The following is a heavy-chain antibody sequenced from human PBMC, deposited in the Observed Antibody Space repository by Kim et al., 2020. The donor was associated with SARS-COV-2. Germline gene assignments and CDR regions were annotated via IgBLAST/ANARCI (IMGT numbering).Heavy chain of an antibody. J-gene: IGHJ4*02. CDR1: GFTFSTFA. Sequence: GGSLRLSCAASGFTFSTFAMSWVRQAPGKGPEWVSGISGGGSAYYADAVKGRFTISRDNSKNTLYLQMNNLRADDTAFYYCVKYVSTSGTCGNWGQGTLVTVSS. V-gene: IGHV3-23*01. CDR3: VKYVSTSGTCGN. CDR2: ISGGGSA. D-gene: IGHD3-10*01.